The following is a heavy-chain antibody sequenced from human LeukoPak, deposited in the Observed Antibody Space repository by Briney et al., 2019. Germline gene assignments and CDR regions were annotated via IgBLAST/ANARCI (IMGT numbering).Heavy chain of an antibody. CDR3: ARGTLYRGWSYYLDF. J-gene: IGHJ4*02. CDR1: VDSISLSFYY. Sequence: PSETLSLTCSVSVDSISLSFYYWGWIRQPPGKALEWIGCVYYSGTTSYNPSLKSRVNISVDMSKNHFSLRLRSVTAADTAMYYCARGTLYRGWSYYLDFWGQGSQVTVSS. D-gene: IGHD6-19*01. CDR2: VYYSGTT. V-gene: IGHV4-39*07.